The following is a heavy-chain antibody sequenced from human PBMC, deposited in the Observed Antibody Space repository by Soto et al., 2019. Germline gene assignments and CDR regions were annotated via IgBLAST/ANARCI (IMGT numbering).Heavy chain of an antibody. J-gene: IGHJ4*02. D-gene: IGHD5-18*01. V-gene: IGHV4-30-4*01. CDR1: GGSINTGDYY. Sequence: SETLSLTCAVSGGSINTGDYYWSWIRQPPGKGLEWIAYIYYSGRTYYNPSLKRRVTISVDTSKNQFSLKLSSVTAADTAVYYCARGYSYTYYFDSWGQGTLVTVSS. CDR3: ARGYSYTYYFDS. CDR2: IYYSGRT.